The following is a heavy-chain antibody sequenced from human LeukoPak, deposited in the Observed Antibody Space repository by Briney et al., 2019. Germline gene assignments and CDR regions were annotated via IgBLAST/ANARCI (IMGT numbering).Heavy chain of an antibody. CDR3: ARGRSSMVRGYYYYYMDV. CDR2: IYYSGST. V-gene: IGHV4-59*01. CDR1: AGSISSYY. Sequence: SETLSLTCTVSAGSISSYYWSWIRQPPGKGLEWIGYIYYSGSTDYNPSLKSRVTISVDTSKNQFSLKLSSVTAADTAVYYCARGRSSMVRGYYYYYMDVWGKGTTVTISS. D-gene: IGHD3-10*01. J-gene: IGHJ6*03.